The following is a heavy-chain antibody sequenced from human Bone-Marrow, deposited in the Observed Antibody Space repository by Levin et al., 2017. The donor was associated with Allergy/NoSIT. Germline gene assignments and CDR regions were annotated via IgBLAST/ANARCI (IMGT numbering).Heavy chain of an antibody. Sequence: GGSLRLSCLASGYSFSNYDMNWVRQAPGKGLEWISFITGSGSIIYYSDSVKGRFTISRDNAKNSLYLQMNNLRDEDTALYYCRRRLEYWGRVTLVTVST. V-gene: IGHV3-48*03. CDR3: RRRLEY. J-gene: IGHJ4*01. CDR1: GYSFSNYD. CDR2: ITGSGSII.